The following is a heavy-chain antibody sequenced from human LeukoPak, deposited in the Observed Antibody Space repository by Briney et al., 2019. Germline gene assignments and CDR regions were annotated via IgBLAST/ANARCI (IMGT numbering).Heavy chain of an antibody. V-gene: IGHV4-4*02. D-gene: IGHD3-9*01. CDR1: GDSISGSNW. Sequence: PSGTLSLTCGVSGDSISGSNWWSWVRQPPGKGLEWIGEIYHSGSTNYNPSLKGRVTISVDTSKNQFSLKLSSVTAADTAVYYCARYAILTGYTPADYGMDVWGQGTTVTVPS. J-gene: IGHJ6*02. CDR2: IYHSGST. CDR3: ARYAILTGYTPADYGMDV.